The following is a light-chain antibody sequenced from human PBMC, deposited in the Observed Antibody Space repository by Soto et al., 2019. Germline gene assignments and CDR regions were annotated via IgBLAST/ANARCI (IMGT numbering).Light chain of an antibody. V-gene: IGLV2-14*03. Sequence: QSALTQPASVSGSPGQSITISCTGTSSDVGAYKYVSWHQQHPGKAPKLMIYDVSDRPSGVSDRFSGSKSGNTASLTISRLQAEDEAEYYCSSFAGSYGLFGGGTQLTVL. J-gene: IGLJ2*01. CDR2: DVS. CDR1: SSDVGAYKY. CDR3: SSFAGSYGL.